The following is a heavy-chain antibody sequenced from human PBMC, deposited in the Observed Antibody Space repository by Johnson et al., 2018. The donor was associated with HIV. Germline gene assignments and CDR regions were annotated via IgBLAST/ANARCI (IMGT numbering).Heavy chain of an antibody. J-gene: IGHJ3*01. CDR1: KFTFNNYA. Sequence: QVQLVESGGGVVQPGRSLRLSCAASKFTFNNYAIHWVRQAPGKGLEWVAVISSDGGNKHYADSVKGRFTISRDLSENTLYLQMNSLRAEDTALYYCARDSGLRAFDVWGQGTLVTVSS. CDR3: ARDSGLRAFDV. D-gene: IGHD3-10*01. V-gene: IGHV3-30-3*01. CDR2: ISSDGGNK.